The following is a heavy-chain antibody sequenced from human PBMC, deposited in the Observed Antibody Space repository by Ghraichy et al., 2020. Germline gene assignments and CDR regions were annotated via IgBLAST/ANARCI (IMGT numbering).Heavy chain of an antibody. D-gene: IGHD2-8*02. Sequence: GGSLRLSCAASGFTFSREAMSWVRQAPGKGLEWVSSISGSGGNTYYADSVKGRFTISRDNSKNTLYLQMNSLSAEDTAIYYCAKDQLGVVVPGASTGEFEHWGQGTGVTVSS. CDR1: GFTFSREA. CDR2: ISGSGGNT. J-gene: IGHJ4*02. V-gene: IGHV3-23*01. CDR3: AKDQLGVVVPGASTGEFEH.